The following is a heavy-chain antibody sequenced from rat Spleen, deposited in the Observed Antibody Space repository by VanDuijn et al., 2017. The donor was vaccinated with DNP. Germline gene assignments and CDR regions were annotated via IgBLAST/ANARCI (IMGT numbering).Heavy chain of an antibody. CDR1: GFSLTSYA. CDR3: TRDNYSSSMSYYYAMDA. V-gene: IGHV5-46*01. CDR2: IIYDGRRT. D-gene: IGHD1-2*01. Sequence: VRLRESGPGLVQPSHTLSLTCTVSGFSLTSYAVSWVRQTPEKGLEWVATIIYDGRRTYYRDSVKGRFTLSRDNAKSTLYLQMNSLRSEDTATYYWTRDNYSSSMSYYYAMDAWGQGTSVTVSS. J-gene: IGHJ4*01.